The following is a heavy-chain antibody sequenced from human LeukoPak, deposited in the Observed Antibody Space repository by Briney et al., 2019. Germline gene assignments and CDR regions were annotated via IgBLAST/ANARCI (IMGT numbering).Heavy chain of an antibody. CDR2: IIPIFGTA. CDR3: ARAVMVRGVVMTYYFDY. CDR1: GGTFSSYA. D-gene: IGHD3-10*01. J-gene: IGHJ4*02. V-gene: IGHV1-69*13. Sequence: SVKVSCKASGGTFSSYAISWVRQAPGQGLEWMGGIIPIFGTANYAQKFQGRVTITADESTSTAYMELSSLRSEDTAVYYCARAVMVRGVVMTYYFDYWGQGTLVTVSS.